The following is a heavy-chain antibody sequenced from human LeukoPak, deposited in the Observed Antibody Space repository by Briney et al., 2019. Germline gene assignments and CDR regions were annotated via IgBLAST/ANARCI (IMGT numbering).Heavy chain of an antibody. J-gene: IGHJ4*02. Sequence: GSLRLSCAASGFTFSSYWMHWVRQAPGKGLVWVSRINSDGSSTSYADSVKGRFTISRDNAKNTLYLQMNSLRAEDTAVYYCAREISIAAAGLSDYWGQGTLVTVSS. D-gene: IGHD6-13*01. CDR3: AREISIAAAGLSDY. CDR2: INSDGSST. CDR1: GFTFSSYW. V-gene: IGHV3-74*01.